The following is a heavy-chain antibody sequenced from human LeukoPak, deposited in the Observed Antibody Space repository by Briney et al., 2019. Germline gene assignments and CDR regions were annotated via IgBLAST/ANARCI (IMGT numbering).Heavy chain of an antibody. D-gene: IGHD3-9*01. V-gene: IGHV1-2*04. J-gene: IGHJ4*02. CDR2: INPNSGGT. CDR3: ARGEIRYFDWLSFDY. CDR1: GYTFTGYY. Sequence: ASVKVSCKASGYTFTGYYMHWVRQAPGQGLEGMGWINPNSGGTNYAQKLQGWVTMTRDTSISTAYMELSRLRSDDTAVYYCARGEIRYFDWLSFDYWGQGTLVTVSS.